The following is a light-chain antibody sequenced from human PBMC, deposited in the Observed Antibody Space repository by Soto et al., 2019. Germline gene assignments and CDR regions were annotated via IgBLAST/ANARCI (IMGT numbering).Light chain of an antibody. Sequence: EIVMTQSPATLSVSPGERATLSCRASQSVRSNLAWHQQKPGQAPRLLIYGASTRATGIPARLSGSGSGTEFTLTISSLQSEDFAVYYCQQYNNWPRTFGPGTKVDIK. J-gene: IGKJ1*01. V-gene: IGKV3-15*01. CDR3: QQYNNWPRT. CDR2: GAS. CDR1: QSVRSN.